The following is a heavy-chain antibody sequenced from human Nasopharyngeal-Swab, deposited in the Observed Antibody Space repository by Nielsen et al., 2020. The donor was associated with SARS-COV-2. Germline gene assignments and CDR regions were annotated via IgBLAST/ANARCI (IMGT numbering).Heavy chain of an antibody. Sequence: GGSLRLSCAASGFTFSSYAMRWVRQAPGKGLEWFSAISGSGGSTYYADSVKGRFTISRDNSKNTLYLQMNSLRAEDTAVYYCAKLRHYYGESDYWGQGTLVTVSS. CDR3: AKLRHYYGESDY. J-gene: IGHJ4*02. V-gene: IGHV3-23*01. D-gene: IGHD4-17*01. CDR2: ISGSGGST. CDR1: GFTFSSYA.